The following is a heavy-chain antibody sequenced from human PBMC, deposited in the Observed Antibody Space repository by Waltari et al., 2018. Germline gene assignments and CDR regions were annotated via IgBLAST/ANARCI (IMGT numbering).Heavy chain of an antibody. J-gene: IGHJ4*02. CDR2: IYHSGSP. D-gene: IGHD6-13*01. Sequence: QVQLQESGPGLVKPSGTLSLTCAVSGGSISSSNWWSWVRQPPGKVLEWIGEIYHSGSPNYNPSLKSRVTISVDKSKNQFSLKLSSVTAADTAVYYCARDLSTAACTGGFDYWGQGTLVTVSS. CDR3: ARDLSTAACTGGFDY. CDR1: GGSISSSNW. V-gene: IGHV4-4*02.